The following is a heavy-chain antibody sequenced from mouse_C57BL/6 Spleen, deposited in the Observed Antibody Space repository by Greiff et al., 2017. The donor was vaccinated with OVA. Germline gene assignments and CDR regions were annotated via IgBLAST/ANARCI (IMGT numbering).Heavy chain of an antibody. Sequence: EVKLVESGGGLVQPGGSLKLSCAASGFTFSDYGMAWVRQAPWQGPEWVAFISNFAYSIYYADTVTGPVTISRENAKHTLYLEMSSLRSEDTAMYYCARGSYGNQFAYWGQGALVTVSA. J-gene: IGHJ3*01. CDR2: ISNFAYSI. CDR3: ARGSYGNQFAY. CDR1: GFTFSDYG. D-gene: IGHD2-1*01. V-gene: IGHV5-15*01.